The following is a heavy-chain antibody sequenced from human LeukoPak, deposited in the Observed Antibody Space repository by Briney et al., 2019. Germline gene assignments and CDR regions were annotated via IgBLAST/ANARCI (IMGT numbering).Heavy chain of an antibody. V-gene: IGHV3-15*01. CDR2: IKSKTDGGTT. J-gene: IGHJ4*02. CDR1: GFTFSSYA. Sequence: GGSLRLSCAASGFTFSSYAMSWVRQAPGNGLEWVGRIKSKTDGGTTDYAAPVKGRFTISRDDSKNTLYLQMNSLKTEDTAVYYCATALRNPYYFDFWGQGTLVTVSS. CDR3: ATALRNPYYFDF.